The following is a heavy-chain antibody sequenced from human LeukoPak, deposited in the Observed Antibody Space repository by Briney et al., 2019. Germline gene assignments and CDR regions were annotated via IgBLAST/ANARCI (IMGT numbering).Heavy chain of an antibody. CDR1: GDSVSSDSAA. CDR3: TRGGAAAGYYFDY. V-gene: IGHV6-1*01. Sequence: SQTLSLTCAVSGDSVSSDSAAWNWIRQSPSRGLEWLGRTYYRSKWYNDYAVSVKSRITIIPDTSKNQFSLQLNSVTPEDTAVYYCTRGGAAAGYYFDYWGQGTLVTVSS. J-gene: IGHJ4*02. D-gene: IGHD6-13*01. CDR2: TYYRSKWYN.